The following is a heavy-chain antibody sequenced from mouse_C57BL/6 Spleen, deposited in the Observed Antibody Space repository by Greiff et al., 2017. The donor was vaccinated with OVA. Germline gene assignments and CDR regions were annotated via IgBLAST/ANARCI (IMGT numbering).Heavy chain of an antibody. CDR2: IDPSDSYT. D-gene: IGHD3-3*01. V-gene: IGHV1-59*01. CDR3: ARRGLDGMDY. Sequence: QVQLKQPGAELVRPGTSVKLSCKASGYTFTSYWMHWVKQRPGQGLEWIGVIDPSDSYTNYNQKFKGKATLTVDTSSSTAYMQLSSLTSEDSAVYYCARRGLDGMDYWGQGTSVTVSS. J-gene: IGHJ4*01. CDR1: GYTFTSYW.